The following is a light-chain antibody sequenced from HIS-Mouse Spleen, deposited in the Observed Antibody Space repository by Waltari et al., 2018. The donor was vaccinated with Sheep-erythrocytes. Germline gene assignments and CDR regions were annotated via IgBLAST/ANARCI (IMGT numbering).Light chain of an antibody. CDR2: EGS. Sequence: QSALTQPASVSASPGQSITISCTGTSSDVGSYNIFPWYQQHPGKAPKLMIYEGSKRPSGVSNRFSGSKSGNTASLTISGLQAEDEADYYCCSYAGSSTPWVFGGGTKLTVL. J-gene: IGLJ3*02. CDR3: CSYAGSSTPWV. CDR1: SSDVGSYNI. V-gene: IGLV2-23*01.